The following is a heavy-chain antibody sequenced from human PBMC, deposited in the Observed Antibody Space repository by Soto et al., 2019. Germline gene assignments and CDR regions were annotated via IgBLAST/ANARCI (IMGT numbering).Heavy chain of an antibody. CDR3: AKETSLMVRGVFDLNYMDV. CDR1: GFTFSSYS. CDR2: ISSSSSTI. J-gene: IGHJ6*03. Sequence: GGSLRLSCAASGFTFSSYSMNWVRQAPGKGLEWVSYISSSSSTIYYADSVKGRFTNSRDNAKNSLYLQMNSLRAEDTAVYYCAKETSLMVRGVFDLNYMDVWGKGTTVTVSS. V-gene: IGHV3-48*01. D-gene: IGHD3-10*01.